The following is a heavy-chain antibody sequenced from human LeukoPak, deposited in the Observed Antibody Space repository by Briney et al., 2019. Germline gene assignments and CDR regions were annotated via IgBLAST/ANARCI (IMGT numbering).Heavy chain of an antibody. CDR2: IYPGGSET. Sequence: GESLKISCKGLGYSFSSYWSAWVRQRPGKGLEWMGIIYPGGSETRYDPSFEGQVTISADGSTTTAYLQWSSLKASDTAMYYCARQGDSSGYYGFFAFDIWGQGTMVTVSS. V-gene: IGHV5-51*01. J-gene: IGHJ3*02. CDR1: GYSFSSYW. D-gene: IGHD3-22*01. CDR3: ARQGDSSGYYGFFAFDI.